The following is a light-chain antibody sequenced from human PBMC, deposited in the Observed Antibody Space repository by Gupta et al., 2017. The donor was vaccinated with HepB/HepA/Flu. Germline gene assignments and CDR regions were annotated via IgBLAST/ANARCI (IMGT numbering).Light chain of an antibody. CDR1: NIGSKS. CDR3: QVWDNTDDHVV. V-gene: IGLV3-21*03. J-gene: IGLJ2*01. Sequence: SYVLTQPPLVSVAPGKTARITCGGNNIGSKSVHWYQQKPDQAPLLVVYDNIERPSGIPERFSGSNSGNAATLTISSVEAGDEADFYCQVWDNTDDHVVFGGGTKLTVL. CDR2: DNI.